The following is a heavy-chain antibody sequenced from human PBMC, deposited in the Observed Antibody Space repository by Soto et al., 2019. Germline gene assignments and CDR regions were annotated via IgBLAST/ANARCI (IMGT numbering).Heavy chain of an antibody. CDR3: ARSASCSGGSCYSLIWFDP. D-gene: IGHD2-15*01. CDR2: IIPIFGTA. V-gene: IGHV1-69*13. J-gene: IGHJ5*02. Sequence: SVKVSCKASGGTFSSYAISWVRQAPGQGLEWMGGIIPIFGTANYAQKFQGRVTITADESTSTAYMELSSLRSEDTAVYYCARSASCSGGSCYSLIWFDPWGQGTLVTVSS. CDR1: GGTFSSYA.